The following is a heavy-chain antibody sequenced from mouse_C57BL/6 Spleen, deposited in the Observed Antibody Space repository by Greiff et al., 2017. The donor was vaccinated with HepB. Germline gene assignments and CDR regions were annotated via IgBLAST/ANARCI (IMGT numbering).Heavy chain of an antibody. CDR1: GFNIKDDY. D-gene: IGHD6-1*01. J-gene: IGHJ4*01. Sequence: EVKLVESGAELVRPGASVKLSCTASGFNIKDDYMHWVKQRPEQGLEWIGWIDPENGDTEYASKFQGKATITADTSSNTAYLQLSSLTSEDTAVYYCTKSLLLGYWGQGTSVTVSS. CDR2: IDPENGDT. CDR3: TKSLLLGY. V-gene: IGHV14-4*01.